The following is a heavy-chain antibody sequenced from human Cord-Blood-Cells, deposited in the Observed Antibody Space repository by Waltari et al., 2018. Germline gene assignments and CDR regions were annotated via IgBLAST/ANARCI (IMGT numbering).Heavy chain of an antibody. V-gene: IGHV5-51*01. D-gene: IGHD1-1*01. Sequence: LVQSGAAVQKPGESLKSSCTVSGRRLTRYGMGWVRRMPGKGREWMGIIYPGDSDTRYRPSFQGQVTISADKSISTAYLQWSSLKASDTAMYYCARHSEREGDAFDIWGQGTMVTVSS. CDR2: IYPGDSDT. CDR1: GRRLTRYG. J-gene: IGHJ3*02. CDR3: ARHSEREGDAFDI.